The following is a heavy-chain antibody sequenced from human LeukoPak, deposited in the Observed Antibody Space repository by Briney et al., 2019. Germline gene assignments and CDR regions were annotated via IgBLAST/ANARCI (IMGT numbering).Heavy chain of an antibody. CDR1: GGSISSYY. CDR2: ISYSGST. Sequence: SETLSLTCTVSGGSISSYYWSWIRQPPGKGLEWIGCISYSGSTNYNPSLKSRVTMSVDTSKNQFSLKLSSVTAADTAVYYCARGTNYGGNFDYWGQGTLVTVSS. D-gene: IGHD4-23*01. CDR3: ARGTNYGGNFDY. V-gene: IGHV4-59*12. J-gene: IGHJ4*02.